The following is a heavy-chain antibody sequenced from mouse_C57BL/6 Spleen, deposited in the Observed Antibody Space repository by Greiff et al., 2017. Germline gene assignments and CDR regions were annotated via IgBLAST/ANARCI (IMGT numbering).Heavy chain of an antibody. CDR2: IYPGDGDT. V-gene: IGHV1-80*01. J-gene: IGHJ4*01. CDR3: ARSRSYYGSNYAMDY. D-gene: IGHD1-1*01. CDR1: GYAFSSYW. Sequence: VKLQESGAELVKPGASVKISCKASGYAFSSYWMNWVKQRPGKGLEWIGQIYPGDGDTNYNGKFKGKATLTADKSSSTAYMQLSSLTSEDSAVYFCARSRSYYGSNYAMDYWGQGTSVTVSS.